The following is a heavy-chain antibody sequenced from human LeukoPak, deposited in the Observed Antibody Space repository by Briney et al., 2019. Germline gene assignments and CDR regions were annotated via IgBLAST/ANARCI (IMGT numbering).Heavy chain of an antibody. J-gene: IGHJ3*02. Sequence: SVKVSCKASGGTFSSYAISWVRQAPGQGLEWMGGIIPIFGTANYAQKFQGRVTITTDESTSTVYMELSSLRSEDTAVYYCARVVGARGGDAFNIWGQGTMVTVSS. CDR3: ARVVGARGGDAFNI. V-gene: IGHV1-69*05. CDR1: GGTFSSYA. CDR2: IIPIFGTA. D-gene: IGHD1-26*01.